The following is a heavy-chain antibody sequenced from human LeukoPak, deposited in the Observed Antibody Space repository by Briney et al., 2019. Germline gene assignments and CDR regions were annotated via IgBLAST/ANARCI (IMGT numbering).Heavy chain of an antibody. Sequence: GGSLRLSCAASGFTFSSYGMHWVRQAPGKGLEWVAVISYDGSSAYYADSVKGRFTISRDNYKNTLYLQMNSLRAEDTAVYYCTKINAYHYDSSGYYFDYWGQGTLVTVSS. CDR1: GFTFSSYG. CDR3: TKINAYHYDSSGYYFDY. V-gene: IGHV3-30*18. CDR2: ISYDGSSA. J-gene: IGHJ4*02. D-gene: IGHD3-22*01.